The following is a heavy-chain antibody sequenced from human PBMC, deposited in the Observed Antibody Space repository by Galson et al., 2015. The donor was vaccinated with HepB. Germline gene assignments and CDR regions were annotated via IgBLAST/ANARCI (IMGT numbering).Heavy chain of an antibody. CDR3: ARDAGLVGGFDY. J-gene: IGHJ4*02. D-gene: IGHD1-26*01. Sequence: SLRLSCAASGFTFSSYAMSWVRQAPGKGLEWVSAISGSGGSTYYADSVKGRFTISRDNSKDTLYLQMNSLRAEDTAVYYCARDAGLVGGFDYWGQGTLVTVSS. V-gene: IGHV3-23*01. CDR1: GFTFSSYA. CDR2: ISGSGGST.